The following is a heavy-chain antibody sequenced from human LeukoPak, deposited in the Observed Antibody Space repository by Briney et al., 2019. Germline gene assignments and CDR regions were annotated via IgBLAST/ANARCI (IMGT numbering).Heavy chain of an antibody. V-gene: IGHV3-30*02. D-gene: IGHD3-10*01. CDR1: GFTFSDFW. Sequence: PGGSLRLSCAASGFTFSDFWMTWVRQAPGKGLEWVAFIRYDGSNKYYADSVKGRFTISRDNSKNTLYLQMNSLRAEDTAVYYCAKGIWFGELSTSYFDYWGQGTLVTVSS. CDR2: IRYDGSNK. J-gene: IGHJ4*02. CDR3: AKGIWFGELSTSYFDY.